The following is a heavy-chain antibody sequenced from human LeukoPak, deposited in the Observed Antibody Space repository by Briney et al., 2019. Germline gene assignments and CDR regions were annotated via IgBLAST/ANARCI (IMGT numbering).Heavy chain of an antibody. CDR1: GESFSGYY. Sequence: NPSETLSLTCAVYGESFSGYYWNWIRQTPGKGLEWIGEINHSGRTNYNPSLKRGVTISVDTSNNQFSLHLSSVTAADTAVYYCARGGRSWLLLKRYFDLWGRGTLVTVSS. J-gene: IGHJ2*01. CDR2: INHSGRT. CDR3: ARGGRSWLLLKRYFDL. D-gene: IGHD3-22*01. V-gene: IGHV4-34*01.